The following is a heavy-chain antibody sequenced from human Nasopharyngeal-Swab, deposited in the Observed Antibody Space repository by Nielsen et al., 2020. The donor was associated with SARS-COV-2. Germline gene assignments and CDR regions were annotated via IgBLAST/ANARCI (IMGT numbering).Heavy chain of an antibody. V-gene: IGHV3-53*01. CDR3: ARDKGGNSPPYYFDY. J-gene: IGHJ4*02. Sequence: WIRQPPGKGLEWVSVIYSGGSAYYADSVKGRFTISRDNSKNTLYLQMNSLRAEDTAVYYCARDKGGNSPPYYFDYWGQGTLVTASS. CDR2: IYSGGSA. D-gene: IGHD4-23*01.